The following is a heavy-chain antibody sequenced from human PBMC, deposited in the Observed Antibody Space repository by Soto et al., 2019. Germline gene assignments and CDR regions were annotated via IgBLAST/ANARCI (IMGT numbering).Heavy chain of an antibody. CDR2: IYYSGST. J-gene: IGHJ4*02. V-gene: IGHV4-59*08. CDR1: GGSISSYY. Sequence: SETLSLTCTVSGGSISSYYWSWIRQPPGKGLEWIGYIYYSGSTNYNPSLKSRVTISVDTSKNQFSLKLSSVTAADTAVYYCARYYYGSGSYYIAYYFDYWGQGTLVTVSS. D-gene: IGHD3-10*01. CDR3: ARYYYGSGSYYIAYYFDY.